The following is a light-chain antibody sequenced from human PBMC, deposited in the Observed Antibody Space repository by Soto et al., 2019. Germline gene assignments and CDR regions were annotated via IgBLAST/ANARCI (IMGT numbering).Light chain of an antibody. CDR1: SSNIGNNY. V-gene: IGLV1-51*01. Sequence: QSVLTQPPSVSAAPGQKVTISCSGSSSNIGNNYVSWYQHPPGTAPKLLIYDNNERPSGIPDRFSGSKSGTSATLGITGLQTGDEADYYCGTWDTSLSAVVFGGGTKVTVL. J-gene: IGLJ2*01. CDR3: GTWDTSLSAVV. CDR2: DNN.